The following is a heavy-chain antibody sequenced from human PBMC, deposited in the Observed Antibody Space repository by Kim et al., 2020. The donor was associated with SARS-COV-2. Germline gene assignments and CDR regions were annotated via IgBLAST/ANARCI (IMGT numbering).Heavy chain of an antibody. J-gene: IGHJ4*02. CDR1: GFTFSSYA. CDR3: ARGPSYYGDFDY. V-gene: IGHV3-30*04. CDR2: ISYDGSNK. Sequence: GGSLRLSCAASGFTFSSYAMHWVRQAPGKGLEWVAVISYDGSNKYYADSVKGRFTISRDNSKNTLYLQMNSLRAEDTAVYYCARGPSYYGDFDYWGQGTLVTVYS. D-gene: IGHD1-26*01.